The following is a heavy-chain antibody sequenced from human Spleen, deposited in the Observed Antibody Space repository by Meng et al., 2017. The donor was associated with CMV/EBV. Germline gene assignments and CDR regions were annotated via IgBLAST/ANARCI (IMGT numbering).Heavy chain of an antibody. CDR3: ARGQGTYYDILTGYYYDY. V-gene: IGHV4-34*01. D-gene: IGHD3-9*01. Sequence: SFRGYYWSWIRQPPGKGLEWIGEINHSGSTNYNPSLKSRVTISVDTSKNQFSLKLSSVTAADTALYYCARGQGTYYDILTGYYYDYWGQGTLVTVSS. J-gene: IGHJ4*02. CDR2: INHSGST. CDR1: SFRGYY.